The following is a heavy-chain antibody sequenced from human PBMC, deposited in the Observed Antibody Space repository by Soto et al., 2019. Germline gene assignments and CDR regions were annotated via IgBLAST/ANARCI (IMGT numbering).Heavy chain of an antibody. V-gene: IGHV1-18*04. CDR3: PRGCPPRYPQYGMDV. D-gene: IGHD1-1*01. Sequence: QVQLVQSGAEVKKPGASVKVSCKASGYTFTSYGISWVRQAPGQGLEWMGWISAYNGGTNYAQKFQGWVTMTRDTSISTAYMELSRLRSDDTAVYYCPRGCPPRYPQYGMDVWGQGTTVTVSS. CDR1: GYTFTSYG. J-gene: IGHJ6*02. CDR2: ISAYNGGT.